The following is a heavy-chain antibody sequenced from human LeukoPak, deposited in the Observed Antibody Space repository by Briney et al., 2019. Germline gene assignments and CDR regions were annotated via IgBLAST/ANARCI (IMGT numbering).Heavy chain of an antibody. V-gene: IGHV3-15*01. D-gene: IGHD3-10*01. CDR1: GFTFSSYG. Sequence: PGGSLRLSCAASGFTFSSYGMHWVRQAPGKGLEWVGRIKSKTDGGTTGYAAPVKGRFTISRDDSKNTLYLQMNSLKTEDTAVYYCTTAHPEAYYYGSGSSNWFDPWGQGTLVTVSS. CDR2: IKSKTDGGTT. CDR3: TTAHPEAYYYGSGSSNWFDP. J-gene: IGHJ5*02.